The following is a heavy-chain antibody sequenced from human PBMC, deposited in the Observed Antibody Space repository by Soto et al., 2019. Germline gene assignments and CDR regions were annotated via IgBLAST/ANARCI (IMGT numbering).Heavy chain of an antibody. J-gene: IGHJ4*02. Sequence: GESLKISCKGSGYSFTSYWISWVRQMPGKGLEWMGRIDLSDSYTNYSPSFQGHVTISADKSISTAYLQWSSLKASDTAMSYCASRRSSNSSGHYFEFWGQGTLVTVSS. CDR3: ASRRSSNSSGHYFEF. V-gene: IGHV5-10-1*01. CDR1: GYSFTSYW. D-gene: IGHD6-6*01. CDR2: IDLSDSYT.